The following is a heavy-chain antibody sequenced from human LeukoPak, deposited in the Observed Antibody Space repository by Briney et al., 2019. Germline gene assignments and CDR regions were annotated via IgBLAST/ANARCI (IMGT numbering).Heavy chain of an antibody. D-gene: IGHD3/OR15-3a*01. CDR3: ATSYDMGWLIGY. J-gene: IGHJ4*02. Sequence: GGSLRLSCAASGFTFSSSAMSWVRQVPGKGLEWVSGISASGGSTSYADSVRGRFTISRDNGKSSLYLQMNSLRAEDTALYYCATSYDMGWLIGYWGQGTLVTVSS. CDR1: GFTFSSSA. V-gene: IGHV3-23*01. CDR2: ISASGGST.